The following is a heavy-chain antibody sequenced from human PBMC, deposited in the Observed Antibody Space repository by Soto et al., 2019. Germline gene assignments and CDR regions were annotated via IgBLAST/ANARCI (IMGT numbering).Heavy chain of an antibody. V-gene: IGHV1-46*01. D-gene: IGHD6-13*01. CDR1: RDTIACYY. CDR2: ISPSGGNR. J-gene: IGHJ4*02. Sequence: SVKVSSKEHRDTIACYYMRSLQHNPEQGIEWMSIISPSGGNRSYAQKFQGRVTMTRDTSTSTVYMELSSMRSEDTAVYYCATIFWEYSSSWSPGDYWAQGTLVTVSS. CDR3: ATIFWEYSSSWSPGDY.